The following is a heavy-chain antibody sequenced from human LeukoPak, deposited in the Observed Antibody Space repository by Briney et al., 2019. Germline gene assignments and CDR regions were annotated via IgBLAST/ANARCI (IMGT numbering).Heavy chain of an antibody. J-gene: IGHJ6*03. D-gene: IGHD3-9*01. Sequence: ASVKVSCKASGYTFTGYYMHWVRQAPGQGLEWMGIINPSGGSTSYAQKFQGRVTMTRDTSTSTVYMELSSLRSEDTAVYYCARDQELRYFDWLSHGYYYYYYMDVWGKGTTVTISS. CDR1: GYTFTGYY. CDR3: ARDQELRYFDWLSHGYYYYYYMDV. V-gene: IGHV1-46*01. CDR2: INPSGGST.